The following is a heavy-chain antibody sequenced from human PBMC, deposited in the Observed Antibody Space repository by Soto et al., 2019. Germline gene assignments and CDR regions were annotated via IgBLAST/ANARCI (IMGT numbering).Heavy chain of an antibody. J-gene: IGHJ4*02. CDR2: SHGSGKT. D-gene: IGHD1-7*01. CDR1: GYTFGNYS. CDR3: GGGRRTRINFCFAY. Sequence: SQTLSLTCTVSGYTFGNYSWSWLRQSPGKGLEWLGYSHGSGKTGYNPSFEKRVLIVLGTSGNQISLKLFYLIAADTAINYCGGGRRTRINFCFAYWGQGLRVTVSS. V-gene: IGHV4-59*01.